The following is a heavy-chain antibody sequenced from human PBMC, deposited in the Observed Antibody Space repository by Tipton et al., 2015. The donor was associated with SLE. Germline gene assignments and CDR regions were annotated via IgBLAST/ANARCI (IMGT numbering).Heavy chain of an antibody. V-gene: IGHV6-1*01. CDR1: GDSVSSNSAA. D-gene: IGHD6-13*01. J-gene: IGHJ3*02. CDR2: TCYRSKWYN. Sequence: GLVKPSQTLSLTCAISGDSVSSNSAAWNWIRQSPSRGLEWLGRTCYRSKWYNDYPVSVKSQITINPDTSKNQFSLQLNSVTPEDTAVYYCARGIGYTAAFDIWGQGTMVTVSS. CDR3: ARGIGYTAAFDI.